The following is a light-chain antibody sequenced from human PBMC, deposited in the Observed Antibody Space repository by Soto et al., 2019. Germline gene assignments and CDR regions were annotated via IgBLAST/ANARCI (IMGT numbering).Light chain of an antibody. J-gene: IGKJ1*01. CDR1: QNIRNY. Sequence: DIQMTQSPSSLSASVGDRVIITCRASQNIRNYLHWYQQKPGKAPQLLIYAASSLQRGVPSRFRASGSGTDFPRTIISLQPEDIATYDCQHSYKLPQTFGHGTKVELK. CDR2: AAS. V-gene: IGKV1-39*01. CDR3: QHSYKLPQT.